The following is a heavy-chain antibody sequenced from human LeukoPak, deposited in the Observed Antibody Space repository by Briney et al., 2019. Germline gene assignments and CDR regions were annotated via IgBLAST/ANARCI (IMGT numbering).Heavy chain of an antibody. CDR1: GVTFSSHL. V-gene: IGHV3-74*01. J-gene: IGHJ5*01. CDR3: ARGWYGPDS. Sequence: GGSLRLSCAASGVTFSSHLMHWVRQAPGKGLVWVSGISRDGTSTNYADAVRGRFTISRDNAKNTLYLQMNSLRVEDTAVYSCARGWYGPDSCGQGTLVTVSS. D-gene: IGHD2-15*01. CDR2: ISRDGTST.